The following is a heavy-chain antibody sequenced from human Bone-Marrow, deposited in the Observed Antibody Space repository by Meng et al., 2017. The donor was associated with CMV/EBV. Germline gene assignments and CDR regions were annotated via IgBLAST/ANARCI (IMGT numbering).Heavy chain of an antibody. D-gene: IGHD2-2*01. CDR1: GFTFSSYG. Sequence: GESLKISCAASGFTFSSYGMHWVRQAPGKGLEWVAFIRYDGSNKYYADSVKGRFTISRDNSKNTLYLQMNSLRAEDTAVYYCLPADASYWGEGTLVTFSS. CDR2: IRYDGSNK. CDR3: LPADASY. V-gene: IGHV3-30*02. J-gene: IGHJ4*02.